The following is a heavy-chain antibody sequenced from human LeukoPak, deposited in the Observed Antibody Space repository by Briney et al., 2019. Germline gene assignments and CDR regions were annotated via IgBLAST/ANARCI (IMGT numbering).Heavy chain of an antibody. Sequence: GGSLRVSCAASGFTFNTYPMHWVRQAPGKGLEWVALIQDDGAKTNYADSVRGRFTISRDNSRSTVYLQMNSLKPDDTAVYYCATQTITLVVVISPFDYWGQGALVTVSS. CDR1: GFTFNTYP. V-gene: IGHV3-30*02. CDR2: IQDDGAKT. J-gene: IGHJ4*02. D-gene: IGHD3-22*01. CDR3: ATQTITLVVVISPFDY.